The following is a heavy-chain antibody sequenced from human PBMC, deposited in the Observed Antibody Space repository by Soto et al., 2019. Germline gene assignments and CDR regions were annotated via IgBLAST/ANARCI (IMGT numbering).Heavy chain of an antibody. D-gene: IGHD5-18*01. Sequence: QVQLVESGGGVVQPGRSLRLSCAASGFTFSSYAMHWVRQAPGKGLEWVAVISYDGSNKYYADSVKGRFTISRDNSKNTLYLQMNCLRAEETAVYYCARDPLWGTAMVLWYFDLWGRGTLVTVSS. J-gene: IGHJ2*01. CDR2: ISYDGSNK. CDR1: GFTFSSYA. V-gene: IGHV3-30-3*01. CDR3: ARDPLWGTAMVLWYFDL.